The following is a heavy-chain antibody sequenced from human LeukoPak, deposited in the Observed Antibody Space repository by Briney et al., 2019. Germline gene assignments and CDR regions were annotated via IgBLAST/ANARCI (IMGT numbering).Heavy chain of an antibody. CDR1: GGSLSGYY. Sequence: PSETLSLTCAVYGGSLSGYYWSWIRQPPGKGLERIGEINHSGSTNYNPSLKTGGTISVDTSKNQFSLKLSSVTAADTAVYYCASYPHDYGDYGGLDYWGQGTLVTVSS. CDR3: ASYPHDYGDYGGLDY. J-gene: IGHJ4*02. D-gene: IGHD4-17*01. CDR2: INHSGST. V-gene: IGHV4-34*01.